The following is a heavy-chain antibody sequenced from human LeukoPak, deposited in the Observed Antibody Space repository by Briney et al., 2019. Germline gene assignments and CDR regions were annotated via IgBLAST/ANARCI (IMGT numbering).Heavy chain of an antibody. CDR1: GGSFSGYY. CDR2: INHSGST. V-gene: IGHV4-34*01. Sequence: SETLSLSCAVYGGSFSGYYWSWIRQPPGKGLEWIGEINHSGSTNYNPSLKSRVTISVDTSKNQFSLKLSSVTAADTAVYYCARPKVVGFTTAFDYWGQGTLVTVSS. J-gene: IGHJ4*02. CDR3: ARPKVVGFTTAFDY. D-gene: IGHD1-26*01.